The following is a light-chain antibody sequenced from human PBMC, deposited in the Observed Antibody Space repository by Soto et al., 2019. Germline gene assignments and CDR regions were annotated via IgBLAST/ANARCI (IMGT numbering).Light chain of an antibody. CDR3: QQYADWPRT. V-gene: IGKV3-15*01. J-gene: IGKJ1*01. Sequence: EIVLTQSPTTLSVSPGERATLSCRASQSVSSNLAWYKQKPGQAPRLLIYGASTRATGIPARFSGSGSGTEFTLTISSLQSGDFAVYDCQQYADWPRTFGQGTKVDIK. CDR1: QSVSSN. CDR2: GAS.